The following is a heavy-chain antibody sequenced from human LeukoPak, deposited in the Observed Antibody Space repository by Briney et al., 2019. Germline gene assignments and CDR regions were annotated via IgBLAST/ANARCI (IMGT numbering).Heavy chain of an antibody. D-gene: IGHD1-26*01. CDR1: GFTFSGFA. CDR3: AKMKGHPLPKYYMDV. J-gene: IGHJ6*01. CDR2: ISGSGDNT. V-gene: IGHV3-23*01. Sequence: WGSLRLSCAAPGFTFSGFAMSWVRRTPGEGLGWVSGISGSGDNTLYADSVKGRFTISRDNSKNTLYLEMNSLRAEDTAIYYCAKMKGHPLPKYYMDVWGQGTTVTVSS.